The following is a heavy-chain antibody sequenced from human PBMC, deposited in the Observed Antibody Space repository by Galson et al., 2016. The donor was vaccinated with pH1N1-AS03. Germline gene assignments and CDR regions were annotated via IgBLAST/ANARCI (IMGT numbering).Heavy chain of an antibody. CDR1: GFTFSTYG. J-gene: IGHJ3*01. Sequence: SLRLSCAASGFTFSTYGMSWVRQAPGKGLGWVSSISRSSSYISYADSVKGRFTISRDNAENSLFPQMNSLRAEDTAVYYCARPKNGGNSQVNAFDLWGQGTMVTVSS. V-gene: IGHV3-21*01. CDR2: ISRSSSYI. CDR3: ARPKNGGNSQVNAFDL. D-gene: IGHD4-23*01.